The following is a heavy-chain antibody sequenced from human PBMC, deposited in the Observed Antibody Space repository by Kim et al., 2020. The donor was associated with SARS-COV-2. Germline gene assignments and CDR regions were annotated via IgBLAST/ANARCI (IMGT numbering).Heavy chain of an antibody. D-gene: IGHD5-12*01. CDR3: TTQYSGYDPPRAY. CDR2: IKSKTDGGTT. J-gene: IGHJ4*02. V-gene: IGHV3-15*01. Sequence: GGSLRLSCAASGFTFSNAWMSWVRQAPGKGLEWVGRIKSKTDGGTTDYAAPVKGRFTISRDDSKNTLYLQMNSLKTEDIAVYYCTTQYSGYDPPRAYWGQGTLVTVSS. CDR1: GFTFSNAW.